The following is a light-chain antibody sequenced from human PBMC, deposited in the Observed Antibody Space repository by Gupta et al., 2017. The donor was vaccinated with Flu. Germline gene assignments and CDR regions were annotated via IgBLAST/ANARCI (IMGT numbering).Light chain of an antibody. CDR1: QTSTTY. V-gene: IGKV1-39*01. Sequence: DIQMTQSPSSLSASVGDRVTITCRASQTSTTYIKWYQHKTGRALKLLIYAASSLEADVPSRGVGGGSVAVCMSTSTSLQPDDVASYFWQPSYWTLLTFGQGTKVDIK. J-gene: IGKJ1*01. CDR3: QPSYWTLLT. CDR2: AAS.